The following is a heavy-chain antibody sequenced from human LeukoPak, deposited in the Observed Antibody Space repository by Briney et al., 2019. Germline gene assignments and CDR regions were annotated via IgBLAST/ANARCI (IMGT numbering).Heavy chain of an antibody. J-gene: IGHJ4*02. Sequence: PGGSLRLSCAASGFTFSSYGMHWVRQAPGKGLEWVAVISYDGSNKYYADSVKGRFTISRDNSKNTLYLQMNSLRAEDTAVYYCAKHPSGSYSYYFDYWGQGTLVTVSS. CDR3: AKHPSGSYSYYFDY. CDR2: ISYDGSNK. V-gene: IGHV3-30*18. D-gene: IGHD1-26*01. CDR1: GFTFSSYG.